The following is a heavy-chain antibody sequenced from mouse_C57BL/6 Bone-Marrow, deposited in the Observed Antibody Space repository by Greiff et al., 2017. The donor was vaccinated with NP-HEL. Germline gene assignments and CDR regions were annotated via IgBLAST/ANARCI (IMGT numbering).Heavy chain of an antibody. V-gene: IGHV14-2*01. CDR3: ASRQLRLRNAMDY. D-gene: IGHD3-2*02. CDR1: GFNIKDYY. CDR2: LDPEDGET. Sequence: EVQVVESGAELVKPGASVKLSCTASGFNIKDYYMHWVKQRTEQGLEWIGRLDPEDGETKYAPKFQGKATITADTSSNTAYLQLSSLTSEDTAVYYCASRQLRLRNAMDYWGQGTSVTVSS. J-gene: IGHJ4*01.